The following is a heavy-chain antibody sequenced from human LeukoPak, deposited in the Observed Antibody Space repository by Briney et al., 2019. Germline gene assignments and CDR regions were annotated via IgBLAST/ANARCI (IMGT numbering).Heavy chain of an antibody. CDR1: GFTFGSYA. J-gene: IGHJ2*01. CDR3: ARDRELFGLGNNWFRYSDF. V-gene: IGHV3-23*01. CDR2: MRTSGSAT. Sequence: PGGTLTLSCAASGFTFGSYAFNWVRQPPAQGLEWVSAMRTSGSATYYADSVKGRFTISRDDSKNTLFLQMNSLRAEDTAVYYCARDRELFGLGNNWFRYSDFWGRGTLVTVSS. D-gene: IGHD1-20*01.